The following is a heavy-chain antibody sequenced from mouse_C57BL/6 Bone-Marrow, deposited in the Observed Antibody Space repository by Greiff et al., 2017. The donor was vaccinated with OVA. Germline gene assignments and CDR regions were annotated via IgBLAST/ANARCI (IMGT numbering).Heavy chain of an antibody. CDR3: ARIYYYVSGYFDV. CDR2: IDPSDSYT. D-gene: IGHD1-1*01. V-gene: IGHV1-69*01. CDR1: GYTFTSYW. Sequence: VQLQQPGAELVMPGASVKLSCKASGYTFTSYWMHWVKQRPGQGLEWIGEIDPSDSYTNYNQKFKGKSTLTVAKSSSTAYMQLSSLTSEDSAVYYCARIYYYVSGYFDVWGTGTTVTVSS. J-gene: IGHJ1*03.